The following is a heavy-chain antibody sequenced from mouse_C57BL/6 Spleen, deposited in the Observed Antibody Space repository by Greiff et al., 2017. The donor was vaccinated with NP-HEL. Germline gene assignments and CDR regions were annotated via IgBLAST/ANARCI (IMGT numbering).Heavy chain of an antibody. CDR1: GFTFSDYG. D-gene: IGHD3-2*02. V-gene: IGHV5-15*01. CDR2: ISNLAYSI. Sequence: DVMLVESGGGLVQPGGSLKLSCAASGFTFSDYGMAWVRQAPRKGPEWVAFISNLAYSIYYADTVTGRFTISRENAKNTLYLEMSSLRSEDTAMYYWARHDSSGYWFAYWGQGTLVTVSA. CDR3: ARHDSSGYWFAY. J-gene: IGHJ3*01.